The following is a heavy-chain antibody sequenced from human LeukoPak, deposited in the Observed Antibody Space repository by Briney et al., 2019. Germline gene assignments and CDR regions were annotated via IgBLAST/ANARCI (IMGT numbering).Heavy chain of an antibody. CDR3: ARDGGTGTDSSYFDL. Sequence: GGTLRLSCAASGFTFSSYWMHWVRQAPGKGLEWVTFISYDGNNEKYADSVKGRFIISRDNSKNTLYLQMNSLRAEDTAVFYCARDGGTGTDSSYFDLWGQGTLVTVSS. CDR2: ISYDGNNE. J-gene: IGHJ4*02. CDR1: GFTFSSYW. V-gene: IGHV3-30*03. D-gene: IGHD2-8*02.